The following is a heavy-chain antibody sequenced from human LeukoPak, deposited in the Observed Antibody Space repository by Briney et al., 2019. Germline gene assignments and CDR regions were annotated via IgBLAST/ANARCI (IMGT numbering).Heavy chain of an antibody. V-gene: IGHV4-30-4*01. CDR2: NYYRKNT. CDR1: GGSISSGDYY. Sequence: PSQNLSLNCTVSGGSISSGDYYWRWIRQPPGRGLEWIAYNYYRKNTYNNPSLKSRVTISVDTSKNQFSLKLSSVTAADTAVYYCARAQYYDFWSGYYTGGAFDIWGQGTMVTVSS. J-gene: IGHJ3*02. CDR3: ARAQYYDFWSGYYTGGAFDI. D-gene: IGHD3-3*01.